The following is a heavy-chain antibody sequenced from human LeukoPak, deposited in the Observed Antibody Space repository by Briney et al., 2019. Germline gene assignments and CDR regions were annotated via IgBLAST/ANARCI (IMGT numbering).Heavy chain of an antibody. J-gene: IGHJ5*02. CDR1: GYTFTSYG. D-gene: IGHD3-3*01. Sequence: ASVKVSCKASGYTFTSYGISWVRQAPGQGLEWMGWISAYNGNTNYAQKLQGRVTMTTDTSTSTAYMELRSLRSDDTAVYYCARDLVTRLNQYYDFWRFDPWGQGTLVTVSS. CDR3: ARDLVTRLNQYYDFWRFDP. V-gene: IGHV1-18*01. CDR2: ISAYNGNT.